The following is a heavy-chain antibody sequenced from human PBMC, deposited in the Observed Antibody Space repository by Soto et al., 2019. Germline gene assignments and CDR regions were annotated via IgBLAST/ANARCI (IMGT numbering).Heavy chain of an antibody. CDR1: GFTFNSAW. CDR2: VKSKVDGGTI. CDR3: TTDPVTMIVVVPSSG. Sequence: GGSLRLSCAASGFTFNSAWMNWVRQAPGKGLEWVGRVKSKVDGGTIDYAAPVKGRFTISRDDSKDTLYLQMNSLKIEDTAVYYCTTDPVTMIVVVPSSGWGQGTLVTVSS. D-gene: IGHD3-22*01. J-gene: IGHJ4*02. V-gene: IGHV3-15*07.